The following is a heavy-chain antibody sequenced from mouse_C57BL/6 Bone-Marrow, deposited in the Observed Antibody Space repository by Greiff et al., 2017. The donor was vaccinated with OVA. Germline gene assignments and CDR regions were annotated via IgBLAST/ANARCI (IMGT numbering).Heavy chain of an antibody. Sequence: QVQLQQSGPELVKPGASVKISCKASGYAFSSSWMNWVKQRPGKGLGWIGRIYPGDGDTNYNGKFKGKATLTADKSSSTAYMQLSSLTSEDSAVYFCARTGYTVVATRDYAMDYWGQGTSVTVSS. CDR3: ARTGYTVVATRDYAMDY. J-gene: IGHJ4*01. D-gene: IGHD1-1*01. CDR2: IYPGDGDT. V-gene: IGHV1-82*01. CDR1: GYAFSSSW.